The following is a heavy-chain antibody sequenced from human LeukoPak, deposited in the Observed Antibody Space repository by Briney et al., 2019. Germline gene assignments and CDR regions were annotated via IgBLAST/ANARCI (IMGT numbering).Heavy chain of an antibody. Sequence: ASVTVSCKASGYTFTSYDINWVRQATGQGLEWMGWMNPNSGNTGYAQKFQGRVTMTRNTSISTAYMELSSLRSEDTAVYYCARGPRWSPGGDYWGQGTLVTVSP. CDR2: MNPNSGNT. V-gene: IGHV1-8*01. CDR1: GYTFTSYD. J-gene: IGHJ4*02. D-gene: IGHD4-23*01. CDR3: ARGPRWSPGGDY.